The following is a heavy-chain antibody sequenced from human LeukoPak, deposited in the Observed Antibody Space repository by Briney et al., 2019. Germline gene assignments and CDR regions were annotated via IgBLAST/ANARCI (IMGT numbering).Heavy chain of an antibody. CDR3: ARPRVLGGDGYNSTSYNWFDP. J-gene: IGHJ5*02. V-gene: IGHV4-59*01. Sequence: SETLSLTCTVSGGSISNYYWSWIRQPPGKGLEWIGYIYYSGTTNYNPPLKRRVTMSVDTSKNQFSLKLSSVTAADTAVYYCARPRVLGGDGYNSTSYNWFDPWGQGTLVTVSS. CDR2: IYYSGTT. CDR1: GGSISNYY. D-gene: IGHD5-24*01.